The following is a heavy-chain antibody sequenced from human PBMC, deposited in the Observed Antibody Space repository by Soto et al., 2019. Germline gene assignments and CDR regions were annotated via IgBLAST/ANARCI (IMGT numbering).Heavy chain of an antibody. CDR3: ARKAAYCSGGSCYQGGMDV. D-gene: IGHD2-15*01. CDR2: IIPIFGTA. Sequence: ASVKVSCKASGGTFSSYAISWVRQAPGQGLEWMGGIIPIFGTANYAQKFQGRVTITADKSTSTAYMGLSSLRSEDTAVYYCARKAAYCSGGSCYQGGMDVWGQGTTVTVSS. CDR1: GGTFSSYA. V-gene: IGHV1-69*06. J-gene: IGHJ6*02.